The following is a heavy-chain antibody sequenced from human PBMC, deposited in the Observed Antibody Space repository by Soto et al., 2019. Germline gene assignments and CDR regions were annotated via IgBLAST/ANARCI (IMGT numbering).Heavy chain of an antibody. CDR2: IYSGGST. D-gene: IGHD5-18*01. Sequence: GGSLRLSCAASGFTVSSNYMSWVRQAPGKGLEWVSVIYSGGSTYYADSVKGSFTISRDNSKNTLYLQMNSLRAEDTAVYYCARHGGYSYGYYYYYMDVWGKGTTVTVSS. CDR3: ARHGGYSYGYYYYYMDV. V-gene: IGHV3-66*04. CDR1: GFTVSSNY. J-gene: IGHJ6*03.